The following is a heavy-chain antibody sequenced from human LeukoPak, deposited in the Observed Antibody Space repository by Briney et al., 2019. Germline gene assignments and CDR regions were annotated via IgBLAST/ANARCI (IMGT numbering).Heavy chain of an antibody. J-gene: IGHJ4*02. CDR1: GFTFSNNA. V-gene: IGHV3-23*01. Sequence: PGGSLRLSCAASGFTFSNNAMSWVRQPPGRGLEWVSTIKDSGTYTYYADSVKGRFTISRDNYKNTVYLQVNTLRAEDTALYYCAKPKWPFYFFHFWGQGTLVTVSS. CDR2: IKDSGTYT. D-gene: IGHD5-12*01. CDR3: AKPKWPFYFFHF.